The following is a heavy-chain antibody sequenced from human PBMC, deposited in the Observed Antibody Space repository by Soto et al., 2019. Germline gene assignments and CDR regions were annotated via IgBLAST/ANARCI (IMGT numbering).Heavy chain of an antibody. J-gene: IGHJ6*02. Sequence: QVQLVQSGAEVKKPGASVKVSSKASGYTFSNYGISWVRQGPGQGLEWMGWISGYNGNTHYEEKVQDRIKMTTDTSTSTTYLELRSLRSDDTAVYFCARDPGFGFGYSYAFAMDVWGQGTTVTVSS. CDR3: ARDPGFGFGYSYAFAMDV. D-gene: IGHD5-18*01. V-gene: IGHV1-18*01. CDR2: ISGYNGNT. CDR1: GYTFSNYG.